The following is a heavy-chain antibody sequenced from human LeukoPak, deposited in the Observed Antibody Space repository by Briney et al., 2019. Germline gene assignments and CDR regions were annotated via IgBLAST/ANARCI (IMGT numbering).Heavy chain of an antibody. CDR1: GGSIRSGGYY. J-gene: IGHJ3*02. V-gene: IGHV4-31*03. CDR3: ARASSQVRYYYDSSGPKGGAFDI. CDR2: IYDSGST. Sequence: PSQTLSLTCTVSGGSIRSGGYYWSWIRQHPGKGLEWIGYIYDSGSTYYNPSLKSRVTISVDTSKNQFSLKLSSVTAADTAVYYCARASSQVRYYYDSSGPKGGAFDIWGQGTMVTVSS. D-gene: IGHD3-22*01.